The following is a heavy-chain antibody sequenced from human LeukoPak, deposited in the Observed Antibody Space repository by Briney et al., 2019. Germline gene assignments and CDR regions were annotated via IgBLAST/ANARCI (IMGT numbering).Heavy chain of an antibody. CDR3: AKVRGYCSSTSCYTPYYFDY. CDR2: INGSGGST. J-gene: IGHJ4*02. V-gene: IGHV3-23*01. CDR1: GFTLSSYA. Sequence: GGSLRLSCAASGFTLSSYAMSWVRQAPGEGLEWVSSINGSGGSTYYADSVKGRFTISRDHSKNTLYLQMNSLRAEDTAVYYCAKVRGYCSSTSCYTPYYFDYWGQGTLVTVSS. D-gene: IGHD2-2*02.